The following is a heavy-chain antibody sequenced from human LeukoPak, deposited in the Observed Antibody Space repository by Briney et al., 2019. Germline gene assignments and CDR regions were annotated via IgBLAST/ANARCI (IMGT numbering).Heavy chain of an antibody. V-gene: IGHV1-18*01. J-gene: IGHJ4*02. D-gene: IGHD2-21*01. CDR2: ISAYNGNT. Sequence: ASVKVSCKASGYTFSSYGISWLRQAPGRGLEWVGWISAYNGNTNYAQKFQGRVTMTTDTSTSTLYMEVRSLRSDDTAVYYCARDHGHKSVDYWGQGTLVTVSS. CDR1: GYTFSSYG. CDR3: ARDHGHKSVDY.